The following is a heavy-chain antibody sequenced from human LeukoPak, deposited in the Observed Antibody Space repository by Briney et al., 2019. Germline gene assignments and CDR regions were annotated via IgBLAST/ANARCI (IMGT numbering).Heavy chain of an antibody. CDR1: GFTFSTYG. D-gene: IGHD2-2*01. CDR3: ARYHCSSTSCYSEVSFDY. Sequence: PGGFLRLSCAASGFTFSTYGMHWVRQAPGKGLEWVAFIPYDGSNKYYADSVKGRFTISRDNSKSTLYLQMNSLRAEDTAVYYCARYHCSSTSCYSEVSFDYWGQGTLVTVSS. CDR2: IPYDGSNK. V-gene: IGHV3-30*02. J-gene: IGHJ4*02.